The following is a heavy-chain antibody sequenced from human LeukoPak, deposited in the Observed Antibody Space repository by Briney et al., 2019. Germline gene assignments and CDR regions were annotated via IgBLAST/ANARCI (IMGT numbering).Heavy chain of an antibody. CDR2: IYYSGST. CDR3: ARGGPRGFDY. CDR1: GGSISSYY. J-gene: IGHJ4*02. D-gene: IGHD3-10*01. Sequence: SETLSLTCTVSGGSISSYYWSWIRQPPGKGLEWIGYIYYSGSTNYNPSLKNRVTISVDTSKNQFSLKLSSVTAADTAVYYCARGGPRGFDYWGQGILVTVSS. V-gene: IGHV4-59*01.